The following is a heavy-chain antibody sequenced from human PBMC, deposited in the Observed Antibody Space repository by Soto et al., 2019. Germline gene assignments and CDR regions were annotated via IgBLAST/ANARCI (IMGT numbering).Heavy chain of an antibody. CDR1: GYTFTRYG. CDR2: INTYNGNT. D-gene: IGHD3-16*01. CDR3: AMVDVYVTPSPQDV. Sequence: ASVKVSCKASGYTFTRYGIGWARPAPGQGLEWMGWINTYNGNTNYAQNVQGRVTLTTDTSTSTAYMELRSLRSNDTAIYYCAMVDVYVTPSPQDVWGQGTTVTVSS. V-gene: IGHV1-18*01. J-gene: IGHJ6*02.